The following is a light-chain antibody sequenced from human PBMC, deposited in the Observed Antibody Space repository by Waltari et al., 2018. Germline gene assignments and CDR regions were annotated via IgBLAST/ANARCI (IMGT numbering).Light chain of an antibody. V-gene: IGLV2-14*03. J-gene: IGLJ3*02. CDR2: DVS. CDR3: SSRNGRANEVV. CDR1: SSDVGGYNY. Sequence: QSALTQPASVSGSPGQSITISCTGTSSDVGGYNYVSWYQQHPDKAPRLMIYDVSNRPSGIPDRISGYSSGTTSTLTITGAQAEDEADYYCSSRNGRANEVVFAGGTKVTVL.